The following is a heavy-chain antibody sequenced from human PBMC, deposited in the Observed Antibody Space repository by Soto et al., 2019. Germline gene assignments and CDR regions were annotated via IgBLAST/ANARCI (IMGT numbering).Heavy chain of an antibody. J-gene: IGHJ5*02. CDR3: ARGIATGQLDP. CDR1: GYTFTTYT. V-gene: IGHV1-3*01. CDR2: INPVNGNT. D-gene: IGHD6-13*01. Sequence: QVQLVQSGAEGKKPGAPGMLSCRASGYTFTTYTMNWVRQAPGQRLEWMGWINPVNGNTKSSQKFQDRVIITRDTSASTAYMELRSLRSEDTAVYYCARGIATGQLDPWGQGTLVIVSS.